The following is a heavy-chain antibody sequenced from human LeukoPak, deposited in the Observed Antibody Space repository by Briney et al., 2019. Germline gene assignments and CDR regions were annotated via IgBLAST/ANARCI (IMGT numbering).Heavy chain of an antibody. Sequence: SVKVSCKASGGTFSSYTISWVRQAPGQRLKWMGRIIPILGIANYAQKFQGRVTITADKSTSTAYMELSSLRSEDTAVYYCARVGVDSSGYYRPNYYYYYGMDVWGQGTTVTVSS. CDR1: GGTFSSYT. D-gene: IGHD3-22*01. V-gene: IGHV1-69*02. J-gene: IGHJ6*02. CDR2: IIPILGIA. CDR3: ARVGVDSSGYYRPNYYYYYGMDV.